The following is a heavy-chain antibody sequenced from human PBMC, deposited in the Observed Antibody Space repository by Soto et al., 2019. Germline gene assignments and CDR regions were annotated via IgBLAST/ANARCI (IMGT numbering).Heavy chain of an antibody. D-gene: IGHD3-3*01. CDR3: ARDLGGSYYDFWSGYYPYYYYGMDV. J-gene: IGHJ6*02. V-gene: IGHV3-30-3*01. Sequence: GGSLRLSCAASGFTFSSYAMHWVRQAPGEGLEWVAVISYDGSNKYYADSVKGRFTISRDNSKNTLYLQMNSLRAEDTAVYYCARDLGGSYYDFWSGYYPYYYYGMDVWGQGTTVTVSS. CDR2: ISYDGSNK. CDR1: GFTFSSYA.